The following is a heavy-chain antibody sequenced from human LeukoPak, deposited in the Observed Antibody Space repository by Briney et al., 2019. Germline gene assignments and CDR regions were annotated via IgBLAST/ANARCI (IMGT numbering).Heavy chain of an antibody. CDR1: GFTFSTYC. V-gene: IGHV3-74*01. CDR3: VRDFRSADY. CDR2: ICPDGTVT. J-gene: IGHJ4*02. Sequence: GGSLRLSCAASGFTFSTYCMHWVRQAPGKGPMWVSRICPDGTVTNYADSVKARFIISRDNARNTVYLQMNSLRVEDTAVYYCVRDFRSADYWGQGTLATVSS.